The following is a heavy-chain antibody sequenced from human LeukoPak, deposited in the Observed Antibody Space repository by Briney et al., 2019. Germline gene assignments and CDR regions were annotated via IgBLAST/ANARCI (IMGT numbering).Heavy chain of an antibody. J-gene: IGHJ5*02. CDR2: IYYSGST. Sequence: SQTLSLTCTVSGGSISSGGYYWSWIRQPPGKGLEWIGYIYYSGSTNYNPSLKSRVTISVDTSKNQFSLKLSSVTAADTAVYYCARGPSGSLDWFDPWGQGTLVTVSS. CDR3: ARGPSGSLDWFDP. D-gene: IGHD1-26*01. V-gene: IGHV4-61*08. CDR1: GGSISSGGYY.